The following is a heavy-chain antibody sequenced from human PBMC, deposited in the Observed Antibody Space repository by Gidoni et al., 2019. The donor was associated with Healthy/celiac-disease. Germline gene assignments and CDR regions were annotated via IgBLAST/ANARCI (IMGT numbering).Heavy chain of an antibody. D-gene: IGHD4-17*01. V-gene: IGHV3-23*01. J-gene: IGHJ4*02. Sequence: EVQLLESGGGLVQPGGSLRLSCAASGFTFSSYAMSWVRQAPGKGLEWVSAISGSGGSTYYADSVKGRFTISRDNSKNTLYLQMNSLRAEDTAVYYCAKDLVPLDYGGGGFDYWGQGTLVTVSS. CDR2: ISGSGGST. CDR1: GFTFSSYA. CDR3: AKDLVPLDYGGGGFDY.